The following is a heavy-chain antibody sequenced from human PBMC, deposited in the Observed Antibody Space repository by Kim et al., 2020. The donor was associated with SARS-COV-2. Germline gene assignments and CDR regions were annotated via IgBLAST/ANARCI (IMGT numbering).Heavy chain of an antibody. D-gene: IGHD3-16*01. Sequence: SQTLSLTCAISGDSVSSNSAAWTWIRQSPSRGLEWLGRTYYKSKWCNDYAVSVKSRITISPDTSKSQISLQLNSVTPEDTAIYYCTRVTWGKGLDIWGQGTMFTVSS. V-gene: IGHV6-1*01. CDR1: GDSVSSNSAA. J-gene: IGHJ3*02. CDR2: TYYKSKWCN. CDR3: TRVTWGKGLDI.